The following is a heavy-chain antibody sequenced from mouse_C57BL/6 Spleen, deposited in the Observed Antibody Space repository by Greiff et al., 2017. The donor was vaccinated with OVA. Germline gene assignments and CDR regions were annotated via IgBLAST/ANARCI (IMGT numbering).Heavy chain of an antibody. D-gene: IGHD1-1*01. V-gene: IGHV1-66*01. CDR3: ARWGTVVASDY. Sequence: VQRVESGPELVKPGASVKISCKASGYSFTSYYIHWVKQRPGQGLEWIGWIYPGSGNTKYNEKFKGKATLTADTSSSTAYMQLSSLTSEDSAVYYCARWGTVVASDYWGQGTTLTVSS. CDR1: GYSFTSYY. CDR2: IYPGSGNT. J-gene: IGHJ2*01.